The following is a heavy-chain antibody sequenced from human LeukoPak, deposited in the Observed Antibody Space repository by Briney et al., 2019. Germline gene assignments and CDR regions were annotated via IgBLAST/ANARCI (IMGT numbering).Heavy chain of an antibody. J-gene: IGHJ4*02. D-gene: IGHD3-22*01. CDR1: GYTFTSYY. Sequence: ASVKVYCKASGYTFTSYYMHWVRQAPGQGLEWMAIINPSGGSTSYAQKFQGRVTMTRDTSTSTVYMELSSLRSEDTAVYYCARDSRPSYDSSGYYYPGDYWGQGTLVTVSS. V-gene: IGHV1-46*01. CDR3: ARDSRPSYDSSGYYYPGDY. CDR2: INPSGGST.